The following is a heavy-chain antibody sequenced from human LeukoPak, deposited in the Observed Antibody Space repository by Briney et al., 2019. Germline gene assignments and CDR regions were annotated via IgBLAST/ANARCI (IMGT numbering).Heavy chain of an antibody. J-gene: IGHJ4*02. CDR2: INHSGST. D-gene: IGHD3-9*01. CDR1: GGSFRGYY. V-gene: IGHV4-34*01. Sequence: SETLSLTCAVYGGSFRGYYWSWIRQPPGKGLEWIGEINHSGSTNYNPSLKSRVTISVDTSKNQFSLKLSSVTAADTAVYYCARFLTGYPTAYYFDYWGQGTLVTVSS. CDR3: ARFLTGYPTAYYFDY.